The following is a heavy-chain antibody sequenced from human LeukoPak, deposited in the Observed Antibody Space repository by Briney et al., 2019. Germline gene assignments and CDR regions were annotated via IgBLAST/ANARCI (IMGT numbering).Heavy chain of an antibody. J-gene: IGHJ3*02. D-gene: IGHD3-10*01. CDR2: IKQDGSEK. CDR3: ASAHMVRGVISAFDI. V-gene: IGHV3-7*01. Sequence: ETLSLTCTVSGGSISSYYWSWIRQPPGKGLEWVANIKQDGSEKYYVDSVKGRFTISRDNAKNSLYLQMNSLRAEDTAVYYCASAHMVRGVISAFDIWGQGTMVTVSS. CDR1: GGSISSYY.